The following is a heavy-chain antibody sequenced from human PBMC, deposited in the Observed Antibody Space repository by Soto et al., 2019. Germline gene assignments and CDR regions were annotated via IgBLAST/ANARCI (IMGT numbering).Heavy chain of an antibody. CDR3: ARGGTYYDFWSGYYTDYYGMDV. CDR2: ISSSGSTI. CDR1: GFTFSDYY. D-gene: IGHD3-3*01. V-gene: IGHV3-11*01. Sequence: TGGSLRLSCAASGFTFSDYYMSWIRQAPGKGLEWVSYISSSGSTIYYADSVKGRFTISRDNAKNSLYLQMNSLRAEDTAVYYCARGGTYYDFWSGYYTDYYGMDVWGQGTTVTVSS. J-gene: IGHJ6*02.